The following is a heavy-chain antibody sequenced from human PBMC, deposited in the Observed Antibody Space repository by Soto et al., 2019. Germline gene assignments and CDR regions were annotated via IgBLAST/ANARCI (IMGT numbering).Heavy chain of an antibody. Sequence: PSETLSLTCSVSGGSFGGYYWSWIRQPPGKGLEWIGYVYYSGSTDYNPSLKSRVTISIDTSKNQFSLKLTSVTAADTAVYYCARAVVVVAGTQTYYYYGMDVWGQGTTVTVSS. D-gene: IGHD2-15*01. CDR2: VYYSGST. V-gene: IGHV4-59*01. J-gene: IGHJ6*02. CDR1: GGSFGGYY. CDR3: ARAVVVVAGTQTYYYYGMDV.